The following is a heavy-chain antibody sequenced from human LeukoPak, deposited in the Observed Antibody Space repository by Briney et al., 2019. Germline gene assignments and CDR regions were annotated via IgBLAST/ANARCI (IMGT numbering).Heavy chain of an antibody. CDR1: GFTFSTHS. CDR2: ITSSSSTI. J-gene: IGHJ4*02. CDR3: ARGGDSSPYYPDY. V-gene: IGHV3-48*02. D-gene: IGHD3-22*01. Sequence: PVWALRLSCAASGFTFSTHSMNWVRQAPGKGLEWVSYITSSSSTIYYADSVKGRFTISRDNANNSLFLQMNSLRDEDTAVYYCARGGDSSPYYPDYWGQGTLVTVSS.